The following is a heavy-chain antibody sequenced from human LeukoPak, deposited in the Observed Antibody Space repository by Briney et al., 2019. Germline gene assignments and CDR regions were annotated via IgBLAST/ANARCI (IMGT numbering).Heavy chain of an antibody. V-gene: IGHV4-59*12. Sequence: SETLSLTCTVSGGSISSYYWSWIRQPPGKGLEWIGYIYYSGSTNYNPSLKSRVTISVDTSKNQFSLKLSSVTAADTAVYYCARDLRGYCSGGSCYGFDPWGQGTLVTVSS. J-gene: IGHJ5*02. D-gene: IGHD2-15*01. CDR3: ARDLRGYCSGGSCYGFDP. CDR2: IYYSGST. CDR1: GGSISSYY.